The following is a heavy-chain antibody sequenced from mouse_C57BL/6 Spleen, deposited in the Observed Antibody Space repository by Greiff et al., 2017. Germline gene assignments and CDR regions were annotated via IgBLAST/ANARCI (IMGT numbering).Heavy chain of an antibody. J-gene: IGHJ2*01. V-gene: IGHV1-59*01. CDR2: IDPSDSYT. Sequence: QVQLQQPGAELVRPGTSVKLSCKASGYTFTSYWMHWVKQRPGQGLEWIGVIDPSDSYTNYNQKFKGKATLTVDTSSSTAYMQLSSLTSEDSAVXYCARYNYGSSVYFDYWGQGTTLTVSS. D-gene: IGHD1-1*01. CDR1: GYTFTSYW. CDR3: ARYNYGSSVYFDY.